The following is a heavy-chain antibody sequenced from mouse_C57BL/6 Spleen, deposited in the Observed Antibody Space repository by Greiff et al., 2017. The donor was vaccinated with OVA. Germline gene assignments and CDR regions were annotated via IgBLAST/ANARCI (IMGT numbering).Heavy chain of an antibody. J-gene: IGHJ4*01. V-gene: IGHV1-54*01. CDR3: ARDYYGHAMDY. Sequence: VQLQQSGAELVRPGPSVKVSCKASGYAFTNYLIEWVKQRPGQGLEWIGVINPGSGGTNYNEKFKGKATLTADKSSSTAYMQLSSLTSEDSAVYFCARDYYGHAMDYWGQGTSVTVSS. D-gene: IGHD1-1*01. CDR1: GYAFTNYL. CDR2: INPGSGGT.